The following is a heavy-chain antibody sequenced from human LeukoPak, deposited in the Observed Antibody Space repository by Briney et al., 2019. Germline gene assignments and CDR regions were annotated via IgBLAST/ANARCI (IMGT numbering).Heavy chain of an antibody. J-gene: IGHJ4*02. CDR1: GFTFSSYW. D-gene: IGHD3-3*01. CDR2: INSDGSTT. CDR3: AREQANSYYDFWSGQNSLLDY. Sequence: GGSLRLSCAASGFTFSSYWMHWVRQAPGKGLVWVSRINSDGSTTSYADSVKGRFTISRDNAKNTLYLQMNSLRAEDTAVYYCAREQANSYYDFWSGQNSLLDYWGQGTLVTVSS. V-gene: IGHV3-74*01.